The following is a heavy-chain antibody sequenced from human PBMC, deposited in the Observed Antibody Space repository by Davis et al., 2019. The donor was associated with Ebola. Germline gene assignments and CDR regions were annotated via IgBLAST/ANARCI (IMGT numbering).Heavy chain of an antibody. V-gene: IGHV1-69*06. CDR1: GGTFRSYA. J-gene: IGHJ2*01. CDR2: IIPIFGTA. CDR3: ARTRYHNYWYFDL. Sequence: SVTVSCKASGGTFRSYAISWVRQAPGQGLEWMGGIIPIFGTANYAQKFQGRVTITADKSTSTAYMELSSLRSEDTAVYYCARTRYHNYWYFDLWGRGTLVTVSS. D-gene: IGHD1-14*01.